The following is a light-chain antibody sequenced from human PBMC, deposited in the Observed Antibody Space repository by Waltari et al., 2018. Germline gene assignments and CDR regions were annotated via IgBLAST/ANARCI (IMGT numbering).Light chain of an antibody. CDR2: KAS. Sequence: DIQMTQSPSTMSASVGDRVTITCRASQSISTWLAWYTQKPGKAPKLLVYKASLLESGVPLRFSGSGSGTEFTLTISGLQPDDSATYYCQQFHNSWTFGQGTKVEIK. CDR1: QSISTW. CDR3: QQFHNSWT. V-gene: IGKV1-5*03. J-gene: IGKJ1*01.